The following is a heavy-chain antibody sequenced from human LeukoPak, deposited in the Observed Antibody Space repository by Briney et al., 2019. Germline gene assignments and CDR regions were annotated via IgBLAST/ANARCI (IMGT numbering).Heavy chain of an antibody. J-gene: IGHJ6*03. CDR3: ARDRGGLYCSSTSCPPMDV. CDR1: GGSISSGDYY. Sequence: SETLSLTCTVSGGSISSGDYYWSWIRQPPGKGLEWIGYIYYSGSTYYNPSLKSRVTISVDTSKNQFSLKLSSVTAADTAVYYCARDRGGLYCSSTSCPPMDVWGKGTTVTVSS. D-gene: IGHD2-2*01. V-gene: IGHV4-30-4*08. CDR2: IYYSGST.